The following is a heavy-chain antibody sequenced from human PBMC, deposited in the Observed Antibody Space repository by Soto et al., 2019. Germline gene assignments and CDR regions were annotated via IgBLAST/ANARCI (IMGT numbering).Heavy chain of an antibody. D-gene: IGHD3-10*01. CDR2: ISYDGSNK. V-gene: IGHV3-30*03. CDR1: GFTFSSYG. J-gene: IGHJ4*02. CDR3: ARVRRDGYIDY. Sequence: SLRLSCAASGFTFSSYGMHWVRQAPGKGLEWVAVISYDGSNKYYADSVKGRFTISRDNSKNTLYLQMNSLRAEDTAVYYCARVRRDGYIDYWGQGTLVTVSS.